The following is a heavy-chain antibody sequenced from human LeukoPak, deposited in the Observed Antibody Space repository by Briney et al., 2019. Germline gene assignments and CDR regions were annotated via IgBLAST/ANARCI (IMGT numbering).Heavy chain of an antibody. CDR3: ARDGYGSGSYSY. V-gene: IGHV3-23*01. CDR2: IIGSGRDT. CDR1: GFTFSTYA. Sequence: GGSLRLSCTASGFTFSTYAMNWVRQAPGKRLEWVSSIIGSGRDTYYADSVRGRITISRDNSRNTLYLQMNSLRAEDTAVYYCARDGYGSGSYSYWGQGTLVTVSS. J-gene: IGHJ4*02. D-gene: IGHD3-10*01.